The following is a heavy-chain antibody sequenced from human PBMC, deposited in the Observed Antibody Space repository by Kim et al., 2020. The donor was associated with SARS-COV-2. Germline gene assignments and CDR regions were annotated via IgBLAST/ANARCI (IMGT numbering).Heavy chain of an antibody. D-gene: IGHD3-9*01. CDR3: ARVSSDILTGYYLDY. Sequence: SHKGRVTISVDKSKNQFYLKLSYVTAADTAVYYCARVSSDILTGYYLDYWGQGTLVTVSS. V-gene: IGHV4-4*02. J-gene: IGHJ4*02.